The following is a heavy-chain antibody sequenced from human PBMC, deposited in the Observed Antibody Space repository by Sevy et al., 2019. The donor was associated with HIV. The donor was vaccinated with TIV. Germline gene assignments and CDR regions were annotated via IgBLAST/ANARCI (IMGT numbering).Heavy chain of an antibody. V-gene: IGHV3-74*01. J-gene: IGHJ6*02. CDR3: VREAVDFWSGPVDFYYGMDV. CDR2: INGDGSNP. D-gene: IGHD3-3*01. Sequence: GGSLRLSCAASGFNLSRYWMHWVRQVPGKGLVWVSRINGDGSNPLYADSVKGRFTISRDNAKNTVFLQMDSLRAEDTAVYYCVREAVDFWSGPVDFYYGMDVWGQGPTVTVSS. CDR1: GFNLSRYW.